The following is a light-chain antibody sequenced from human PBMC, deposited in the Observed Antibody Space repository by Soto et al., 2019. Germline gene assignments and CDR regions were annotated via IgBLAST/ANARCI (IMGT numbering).Light chain of an antibody. V-gene: IGLV4-60*02. J-gene: IGLJ2*01. CDR1: SGHSTYI. Sequence: QLVLTQSSSASASLGSSVKLTCTLNSGHSTYIIAWHQQQPGKAPRYLMKLEGSGSYNKGSGIPDRFSGSSSGADRYLTISNLQFEDEADYYCETWDTNVVVFGGGTKLTVL. CDR3: ETWDTNVVV. CDR2: LEGSGSY.